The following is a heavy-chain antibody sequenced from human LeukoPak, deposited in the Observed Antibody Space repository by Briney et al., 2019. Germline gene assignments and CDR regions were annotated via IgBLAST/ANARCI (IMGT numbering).Heavy chain of an antibody. V-gene: IGHV1-69*05. CDR1: GGTFSSYA. Sequence: VASVKVSCKASGGTFSSYAISWVRQAPGQGLEWMGRIIPIFGTANYAQKFQGRVTITTDESTSTAYMELSSLRSEDTAVYYCAREVGGAYYYDSSGYYYFGYWGQGTLVTVSS. J-gene: IGHJ4*02. CDR2: IIPIFGTA. CDR3: AREVGGAYYYDSSGYYYFGY. D-gene: IGHD3-22*01.